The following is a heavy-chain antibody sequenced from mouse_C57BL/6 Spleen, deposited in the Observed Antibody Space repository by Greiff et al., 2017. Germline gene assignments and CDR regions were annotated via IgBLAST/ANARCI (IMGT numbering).Heavy chain of an antibody. CDR3: ARRGSSYNYYAMDE. Sequence: EVKVVESGGGLVQPGGSLKLSCAASGFTFSDYYMNWVRQTPEKRLAWVAYLSNGGGSTYYPDTVQGRFTISRDNAKNTLYLQMSRLKSEDTAMYYCARRGSSYNYYAMDEWGQGTSVTVSS. D-gene: IGHD1-1*01. CDR1: GFTFSDYY. CDR2: LSNGGGST. J-gene: IGHJ4*01. V-gene: IGHV5-12*01.